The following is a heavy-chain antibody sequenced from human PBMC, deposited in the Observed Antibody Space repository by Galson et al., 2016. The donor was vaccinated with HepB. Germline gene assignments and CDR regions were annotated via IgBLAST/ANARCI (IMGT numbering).Heavy chain of an antibody. D-gene: IGHD2-21*02. CDR3: ARVETGFQIY. Sequence: SETLSLTCAVSGASIISRNYWSWVRQPPGKGLEWIGEIHHRGTINYNSSPKSRVTISVDESKNQFSLELNSVTAADTAVYYCARVETGFQIYWGQGILVTVSS. CDR1: GASIISRNY. V-gene: IGHV4-4*02. CDR2: IHHRGTI. J-gene: IGHJ4*02.